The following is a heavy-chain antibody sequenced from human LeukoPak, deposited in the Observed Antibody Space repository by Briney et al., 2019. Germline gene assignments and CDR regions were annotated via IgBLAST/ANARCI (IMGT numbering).Heavy chain of an antibody. CDR3: VRAYSGRYGLGYYYMDV. J-gene: IGHJ6*03. CDR2: TSYDGSTK. D-gene: IGHD1-26*01. Sequence: GGSLRLSCAASGFTFSSYRMHWVRQAPGKGLEWVAFTSYDGSTKYNADSVKGRFTISRDNSKNTLYLQMNSLRAEDTAVYYCVRAYSGRYGLGYYYMDVWGKGTTVTISS. CDR1: GFTFSSYR. V-gene: IGHV3-30*03.